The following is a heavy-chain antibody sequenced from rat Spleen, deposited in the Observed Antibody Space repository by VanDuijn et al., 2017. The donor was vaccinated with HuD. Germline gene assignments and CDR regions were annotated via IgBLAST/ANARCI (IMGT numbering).Heavy chain of an antibody. CDR3: TTDTFYDGTYYPGGFDY. V-gene: IGHV5-19*01. Sequence: EVQLVESGGGLVQPGRSLKLSCEASGFTFGNYGMHWIRQAPTKGLEWVAYISPSGGNSNYRETVKGRFTISRDNAKSTLYLQLDSLRSEDTATYYCTTDTFYDGTYYPGGFDYLGQGVMVTVSS. D-gene: IGHD1-12*02. CDR1: GFTFGNYG. CDR2: ISPSGGNS. J-gene: IGHJ2*01.